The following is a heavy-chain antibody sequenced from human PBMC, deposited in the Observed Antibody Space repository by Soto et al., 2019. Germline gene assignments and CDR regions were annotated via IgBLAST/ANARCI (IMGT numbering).Heavy chain of an antibody. CDR1: GFTFSSYA. V-gene: IGHV3-30-3*01. CDR3: ARVVDCSGTSRNYYGMDV. Sequence: GGSLRLSCAASGFTFSSYAMHWVRQAPGKGLEWVAVISYDGGNKYYADSVKGRFTISRDNSKNTLYLQMNSLRAEDTAVDDCARVVDCSGTSRNYYGMDVWGQGTTVTVSS. J-gene: IGHJ6*02. D-gene: IGHD2-2*01. CDR2: ISYDGGNK.